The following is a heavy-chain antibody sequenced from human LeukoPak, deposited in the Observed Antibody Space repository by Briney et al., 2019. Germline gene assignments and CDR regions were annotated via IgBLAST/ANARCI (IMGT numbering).Heavy chain of an antibody. J-gene: IGHJ6*02. CDR2: INHSGST. V-gene: IGHV4-34*01. CDR3: AGLLTLDTYYYGMDA. Sequence: SETLSLTCAFYGGSFSGYYWSWIRQPPGKGLEWIGEINHSGSTNYNPSLKSRVTISLDTSKNQFSLKLTSVTAADTAVYYCAGLLTLDTYYYGMDAWGQGTTVTVSS. CDR1: GGSFSGYY. D-gene: IGHD3-9*01.